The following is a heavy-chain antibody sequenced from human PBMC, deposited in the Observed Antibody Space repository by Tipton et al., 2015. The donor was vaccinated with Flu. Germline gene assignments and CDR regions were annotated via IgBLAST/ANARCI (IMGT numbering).Heavy chain of an antibody. Sequence: TLSLTCTVSGASISDYYWNWIRQPPGKGLEWIGFSYYSGSTSYNPSLQSRVTISVDTSRNQFSLNLKSVTAADTAVYYCARDRGWPASLDYWGQGILVTVSS. CDR3: ARDRGWPASLDY. V-gene: IGHV4-59*01. D-gene: IGHD3-10*01. J-gene: IGHJ4*02. CDR2: SYYSGST. CDR1: GASISDYY.